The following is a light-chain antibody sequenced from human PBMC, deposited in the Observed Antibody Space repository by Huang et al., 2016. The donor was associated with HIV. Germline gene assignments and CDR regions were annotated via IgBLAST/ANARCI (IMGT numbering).Light chain of an antibody. CDR2: GAS. J-gene: IGKJ2*01. V-gene: IGKV3-15*01. CDR3: QQYNNWPYT. Sequence: EIVVTPSPATPAVSPGARATLSCRASQSVSTNLAWYQQKPGQAPRPLIYGASTRATGIPARFSGSGSGTEFTLTISSLQSEDFAVYHCQQYNNWPYTFGQGTKLEIK. CDR1: QSVSTN.